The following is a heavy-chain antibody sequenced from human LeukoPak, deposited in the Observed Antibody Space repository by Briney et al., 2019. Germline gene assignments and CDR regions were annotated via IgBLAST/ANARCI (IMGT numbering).Heavy chain of an antibody. J-gene: IGHJ4*02. V-gene: IGHV1-2*02. Sequence: ASVKVSCKASGYTFTGYYMHWVRQAPGQGLEWMGWINPNSGGTNYAQKFQGRVTMTRDTSISTAYMELSRLRSDDTAVYYCASGGYSYCYPEYYFDYWGQGTLVTVSS. CDR1: GYTFTGYY. D-gene: IGHD5-18*01. CDR3: ASGGYSYCYPEYYFDY. CDR2: INPNSGGT.